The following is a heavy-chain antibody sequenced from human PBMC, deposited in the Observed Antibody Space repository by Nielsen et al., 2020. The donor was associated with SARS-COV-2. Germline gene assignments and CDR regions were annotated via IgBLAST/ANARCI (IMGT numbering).Heavy chain of an antibody. CDR3: ARESVTGTDAFDI. CDR2: IKQDGSEK. V-gene: IGHV3-7*01. D-gene: IGHD6-19*01. J-gene: IGHJ3*02. Sequence: GGSLRLSCAASGFTFSRSWMSLVRQAPGKGLAWVANIKQDGSEKYYVDSVKGRFTISRDNAENSLSLQMNSLRAEDTAVYYCARESVTGTDAFDIWGQGTVVTVSS. CDR1: GFTFSRSW.